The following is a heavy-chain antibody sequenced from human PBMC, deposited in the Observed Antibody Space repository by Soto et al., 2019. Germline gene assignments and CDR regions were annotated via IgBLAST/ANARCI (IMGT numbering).Heavy chain of an antibody. V-gene: IGHV4-31*03. CDR2: IYYSGST. CDR1: GGSISSGGYY. Sequence: SETLSLTCTVSGGSISSGGYYWSWIRQHPGKGLEWIGYIYYSGSTYYNPSLKSRVTISVDTSKNQFSLKLSSVTAADTAVYYCARGYRGYSYGRIDYWGQGTLVTVSS. CDR3: ARGYRGYSYGRIDY. J-gene: IGHJ4*02. D-gene: IGHD5-18*01.